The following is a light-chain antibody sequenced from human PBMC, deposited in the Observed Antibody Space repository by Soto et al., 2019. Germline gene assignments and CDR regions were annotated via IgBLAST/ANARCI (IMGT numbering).Light chain of an antibody. J-gene: IGKJ4*01. CDR1: QSILYSPNNKNY. V-gene: IGKV4-1*01. CDR2: WAS. CDR3: QQYYSAPFT. Sequence: DIVMTQSPDSLPVSLGERATINCKSSQSILYSPNNKNYLAWYQQKPGQSPKLVIYWASIREFGVPDRFSGGGSGTGFNLTISSLQAEDVAVYYCQQYYSAPFTFCGGTKVEIK.